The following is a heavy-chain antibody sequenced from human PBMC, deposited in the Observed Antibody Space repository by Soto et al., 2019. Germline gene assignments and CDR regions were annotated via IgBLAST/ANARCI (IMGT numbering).Heavy chain of an antibody. J-gene: IGHJ4*02. CDR3: ARGRGFEGPLDYWGQGTLVTVSVGSSWYYFDY. Sequence: SVKVSCKASGGTFSSYAISWVRQAPGQGLDWMGLTIPIFGTANYAQKFEGRVTISADESTSTAYMELSSLRSEDTAVYYCARGRGFEGPLDYWGQGTLVTVSVGSSWYYFDYWGQGTLVTVSS. D-gene: IGHD6-13*01. CDR1: GGTFSSYA. V-gene: IGHV1-69*13. CDR2: TIPIFGTA.